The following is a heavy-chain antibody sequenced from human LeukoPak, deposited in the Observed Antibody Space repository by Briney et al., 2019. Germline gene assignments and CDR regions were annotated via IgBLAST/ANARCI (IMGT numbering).Heavy chain of an antibody. Sequence: GASVKVSCKASEGTFSSYAITWVRQAPGQGLEWMGRIIPIFGTANYAQKFQGRVTITTDESTSTAYMELSTLRSDDTAVYYCARERPPGDSSSWFLEGYFDIWGQGTLVTVSS. CDR1: EGTFSSYA. CDR3: ARERPPGDSSSWFLEGYFDI. CDR2: IIPIFGTA. J-gene: IGHJ4*02. V-gene: IGHV1-69*05. D-gene: IGHD6-13*01.